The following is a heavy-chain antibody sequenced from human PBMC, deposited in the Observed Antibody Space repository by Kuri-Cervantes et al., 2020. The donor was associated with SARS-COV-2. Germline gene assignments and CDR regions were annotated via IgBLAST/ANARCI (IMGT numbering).Heavy chain of an antibody. V-gene: IGHV3-23*01. CDR2: LTGSGTST. Sequence: LSLTCAGSGFTFSAHGMTWVRQAPGKGLEWVSVLTGSGTSTFYADSVKGRFTNSRDNSENTLYLQMNNLRDDDTATYYCAKTLLGVGGTYFDDWGQGTLVTVSS. CDR3: AKTLLGVGGTYFDD. D-gene: IGHD1-26*01. J-gene: IGHJ4*02. CDR1: GFTFSAHG.